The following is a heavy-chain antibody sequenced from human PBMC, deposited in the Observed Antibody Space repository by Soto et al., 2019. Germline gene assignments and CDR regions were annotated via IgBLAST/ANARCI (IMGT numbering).Heavy chain of an antibody. V-gene: IGHV4-30-2*01. CDR3: ARLNGYCISTNCHGYYGMDV. D-gene: IGHD2-2*03. CDR1: GGSISRGCYS. CDR2: MYHSGST. J-gene: IGHJ6*02. Sequence: PSETPSLTCAVPGGSISRGCYSWSWIRQRPGKGLEWIGYMYHSGSTYYNPSLMSRVTISIDTSKNEFSLKLSSVTAADTAVYYCARLNGYCISTNCHGYYGMDVWGQGTTVTVSS.